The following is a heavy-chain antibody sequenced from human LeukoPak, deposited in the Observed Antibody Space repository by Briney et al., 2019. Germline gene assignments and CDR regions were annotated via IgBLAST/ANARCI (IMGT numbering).Heavy chain of an antibody. D-gene: IGHD2-8*01. CDR1: GFTFSSYA. CDR3: TIESTNHDAFDI. J-gene: IGHJ3*02. CDR2: ISYDGSNK. V-gene: IGHV3-30*04. Sequence: PGRSLRLSCAASGFTFSSYAMHWVRQAPGKGLEWVAVISYDGSNKYYADSVKGRFTISRDNSKNTLYLQMNSLRAEDTAVYYCTIESTNHDAFDIRGQGTMVTVSS.